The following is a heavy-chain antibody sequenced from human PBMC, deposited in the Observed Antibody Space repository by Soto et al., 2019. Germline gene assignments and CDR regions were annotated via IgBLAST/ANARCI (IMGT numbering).Heavy chain of an antibody. CDR3: ASPIVIAATGNAFDI. D-gene: IGHD3-16*02. V-gene: IGHV4-59*01. Sequence: SETLSLTCTVSGGSISSYYWSWIRQPPGKGLEWIGYIYYSGSTNYNPALKSRVTITVDTSKNQFSLKLSSVTDADTAVYYCASPIVIAATGNAFDIWGQGTMVTVSS. CDR1: GGSISSYY. CDR2: IYYSGST. J-gene: IGHJ3*02.